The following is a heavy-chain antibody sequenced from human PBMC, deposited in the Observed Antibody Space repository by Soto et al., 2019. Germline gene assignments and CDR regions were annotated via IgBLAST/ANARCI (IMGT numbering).Heavy chain of an antibody. J-gene: IGHJ4*02. D-gene: IGHD4-4*01. CDR3: ARAYSNYSPYYFDY. CDR1: GFTFSSDG. V-gene: IGHV3-33*01. CDR2: IWYDGSNK. Sequence: QVQLVESGGGVVQPGRSLRLSCAASGFTFSSDGMHWVRQAPGKGLEWVAVIWYDGSNKYYADSVKGRFTISRDNSKNTLYLQMNSLRAEDTAVSYCARAYSNYSPYYFDYWGQGTLVTVSS.